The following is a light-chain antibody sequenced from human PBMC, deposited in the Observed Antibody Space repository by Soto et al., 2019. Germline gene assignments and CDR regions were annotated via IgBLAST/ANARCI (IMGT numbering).Light chain of an antibody. V-gene: IGKV1-5*03. CDR2: KAS. Sequence: DIQMTQSPSTVSASVGDRVTITCRASQSISSWLAWYQQKPGKAPKLLIYKASSLESGVPSRFSGSGSETEFTLTISSLQPDDFATYYCQQYDSVLGTFGPGTKVDIK. CDR1: QSISSW. CDR3: QQYDSVLGT. J-gene: IGKJ1*01.